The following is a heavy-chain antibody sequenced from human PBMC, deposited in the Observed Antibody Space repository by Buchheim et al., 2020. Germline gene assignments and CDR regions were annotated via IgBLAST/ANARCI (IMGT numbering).Heavy chain of an antibody. CDR3: ARDGGHDYGDYYFDF. CDR2: ISGSGHSI. D-gene: IGHD4-17*01. J-gene: IGHJ4*02. CDR1: DFSFSTYE. V-gene: IGHV3-48*03. Sequence: VQLVESGGGVVQPGRSLRLSCAASDFSFSTYEMNWVRQAPGEGLKWVSYISGSGHSIYYADSVKGRFTISRDNAKNSLYLQMNSLRAEDTAIYFCARDGGHDYGDYYFDFWGQGTL.